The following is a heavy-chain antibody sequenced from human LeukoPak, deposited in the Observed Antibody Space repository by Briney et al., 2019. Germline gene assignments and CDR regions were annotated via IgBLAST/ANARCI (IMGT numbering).Heavy chain of an antibody. D-gene: IGHD2-21*02. CDR1: GVSISNFF. J-gene: IGHJ4*02. Sequence: SETLSLTCNVSGVSISNFFWSWIRQPPGKGLEWIGYIYTSGNTNYNPSLESRVTISVDTSKNQFSLKLSSVTAADTAVYYCARGGGGAYCGGDCYSGFDYWGQGTLVTVSS. V-gene: IGHV4-4*09. CDR2: IYTSGNT. CDR3: ARGGGGAYCGGDCYSGFDY.